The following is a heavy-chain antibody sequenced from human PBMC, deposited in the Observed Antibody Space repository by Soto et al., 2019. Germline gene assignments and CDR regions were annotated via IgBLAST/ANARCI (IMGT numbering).Heavy chain of an antibody. V-gene: IGHV3-48*03. CDR1: GFTFSSHE. D-gene: IGHD2-8*01. CDR3: ARGGVY. CDR2: ISGSGSTI. J-gene: IGHJ1*01. Sequence: LSLSCEATGFTFSSHEMNWIRQTPGKRLEWIAKISGSGSTINYADSVKGRFTISRDNVQRTLHLQMDSLRVEDTGVYYCARGGVYWGRGTLVTVSS.